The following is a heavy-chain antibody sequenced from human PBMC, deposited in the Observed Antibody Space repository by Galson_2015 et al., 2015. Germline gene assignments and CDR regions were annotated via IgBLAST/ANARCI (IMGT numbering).Heavy chain of an antibody. CDR3: ARANYGSGSPSNWSFDL. D-gene: IGHD3-10*01. J-gene: IGHJ2*01. CDR1: GFTFSFYD. Sequence: SLRLSCAASGFTFSFYDMHWVRQVTGKGLEWVSAIGTAGDTYYAGSVKGGFTISRENAKNSLYLQMNSLREGDTAVYYCARANYGSGSPSNWSFDLWGRGTLVTVSP. CDR2: IGTAGDT. V-gene: IGHV3-13*01.